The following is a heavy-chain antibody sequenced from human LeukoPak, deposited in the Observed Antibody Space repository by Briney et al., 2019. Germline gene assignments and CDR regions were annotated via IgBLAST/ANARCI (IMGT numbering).Heavy chain of an antibody. V-gene: IGHV3-33*05. J-gene: IGHJ4*02. CDR2: IQSNGRNK. D-gene: IGHD2-2*01. Sequence: GGSLRLSCAASGFIFSSDDMHWVRRAPGKGLEWVAGIQSNGRNKYYVDSVKGRFAISRDNSKSTLYLQVNSLRVGDTALYYCARESEGGTGTSCPDYWGQGTLVTVSS. CDR1: GFIFSSDD. CDR3: ARESEGGTGTSCPDY.